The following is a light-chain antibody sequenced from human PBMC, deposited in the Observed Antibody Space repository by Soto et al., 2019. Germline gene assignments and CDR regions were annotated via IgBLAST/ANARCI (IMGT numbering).Light chain of an antibody. CDR1: ESVVSN. Sequence: EIVMTQSPATLSVSPGERATLSCRASESVVSNLVWYQQKPGQAPRLLIYAASTRATGIPARFSGSGSGTEFTLTISSLQSEDFAVYYCQQYNNWPGTFGQGTKLEIE. V-gene: IGKV3-15*01. CDR2: AAS. J-gene: IGKJ2*01. CDR3: QQYNNWPGT.